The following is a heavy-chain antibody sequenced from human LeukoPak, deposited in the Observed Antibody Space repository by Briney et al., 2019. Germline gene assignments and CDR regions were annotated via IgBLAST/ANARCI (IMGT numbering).Heavy chain of an antibody. CDR2: IYHSGST. CDR1: GGSISSGGYS. D-gene: IGHD3-3*01. V-gene: IGHV4-30-2*01. CDR3: ARAYDFHVDY. Sequence: PSETLPLTCAVSGGSISSGGYSWSWIRQPPGKGLEWIGYIYHSGSTYYNPSLKSRVTISVDRSKNQFSLKLSSVTAADTAVYYCARAYDFHVDYWGQGTLVTVSS. J-gene: IGHJ4*02.